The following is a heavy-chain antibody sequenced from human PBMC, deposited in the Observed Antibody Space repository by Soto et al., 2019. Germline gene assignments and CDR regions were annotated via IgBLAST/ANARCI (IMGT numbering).Heavy chain of an antibody. CDR1: GYTFTSYD. Sequence: ASVKVSCKDSGYTFTSYDINCVRPATGQGLEWMGWMNPNSGNTDYAQKVQGRVTMTRNTSIGTAYMELSSLRAEDTAVYYCARYYSSGYGMDVWGQGTTVTVSS. CDR2: MNPNSGNT. V-gene: IGHV1-8*01. J-gene: IGHJ6*02. CDR3: ARYYSSGYGMDV. D-gene: IGHD6-19*01.